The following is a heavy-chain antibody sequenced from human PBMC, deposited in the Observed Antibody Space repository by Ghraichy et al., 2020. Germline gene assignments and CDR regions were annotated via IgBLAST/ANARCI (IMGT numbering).Heavy chain of an antibody. D-gene: IGHD2-2*02. Sequence: GGSLRLSCAASGFTFISYAMSWVRQAPGKGLEWVSVISGSGGSTYYADSVKGRFTISRDNSKNTLYLQMNSLRAEDTAVYYCAKGRGPIWREFDYWGQGTLVTVSS. CDR1: GFTFISYA. V-gene: IGHV3-23*01. CDR2: ISGSGGST. J-gene: IGHJ4*02. CDR3: AKGRGPIWREFDY.